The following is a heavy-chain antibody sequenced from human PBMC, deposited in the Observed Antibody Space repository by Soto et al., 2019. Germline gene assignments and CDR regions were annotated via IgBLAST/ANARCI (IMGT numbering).Heavy chain of an antibody. CDR3: ARSRIVVVTILYYYGMDV. CDR1: GGTFSSYA. Sequence: QVQLVQSGAEVKKPGSSVKVSCKASGGTFSSYAISWVRQAPGQGLEWMGGIIPIFGTANYAQKFQGRVKSSAAESTSTAYMELSSVISEDTAVDYGARSRIVVVTILYYYGMDVWGQGTTVTVSS. J-gene: IGHJ6*02. V-gene: IGHV1-69*01. CDR2: IIPIFGTA. D-gene: IGHD3-22*01.